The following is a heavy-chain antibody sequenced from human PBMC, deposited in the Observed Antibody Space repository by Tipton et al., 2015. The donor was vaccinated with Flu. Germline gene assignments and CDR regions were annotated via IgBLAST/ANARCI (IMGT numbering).Heavy chain of an antibody. J-gene: IGHJ5*02. V-gene: IGHV4-38-2*01. CDR1: GDSIRSNYF. D-gene: IGHD4-11*01. Sequence: TLSLTCVVSGDSIRSNYFCGWNRQPPGKGLEWVATIHRGGNTKYNPSLKSRVTISVDTSKNPFYLEMRSVTAADTAVYYCARRDFSNYVSDPKNWFDRWGQGTLVTVSP. CDR2: IHRGGNT. CDR3: ARRDFSNYVSDPKNWFDR.